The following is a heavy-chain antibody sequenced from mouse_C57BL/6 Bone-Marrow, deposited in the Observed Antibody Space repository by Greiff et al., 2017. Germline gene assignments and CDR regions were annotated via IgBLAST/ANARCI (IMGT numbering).Heavy chain of an antibody. CDR1: GYTFTSYW. V-gene: IGHV1-64*01. CDR3: ARYGGDY. CDR2: IHPNSGST. J-gene: IGHJ4*01. D-gene: IGHD1-1*01. Sequence: QVQLQQPGAELVKPGASVKLSCKASGYTFTSYWMHWVKQRPGQGLEWIGMIHPNSGSTNYNEKFKSKATLTVYKSSSTAYMQLSSLAAEDSAVYYCARYGGDYWGQGTSVTVSS.